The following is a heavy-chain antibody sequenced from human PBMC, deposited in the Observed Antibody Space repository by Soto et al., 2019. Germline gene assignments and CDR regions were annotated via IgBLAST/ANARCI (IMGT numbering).Heavy chain of an antibody. Sequence: EVQLVESGGGLVQPGRSLRLSCAASGFTFDDYAMHWVRQAPGKGLEWVSGISWNSGSIGYADSVKGRFTISRDNAKNSLYLQMNRLRAEDTALYYCAKDSDSSGYYWYFDLWGRGTLVTVSS. CDR2: ISWNSGSI. CDR3: AKDSDSSGYYWYFDL. CDR1: GFTFDDYA. J-gene: IGHJ2*01. D-gene: IGHD3-22*01. V-gene: IGHV3-9*01.